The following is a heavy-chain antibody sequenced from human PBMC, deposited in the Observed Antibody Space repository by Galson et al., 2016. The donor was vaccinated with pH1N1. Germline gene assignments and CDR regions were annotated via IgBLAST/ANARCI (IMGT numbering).Heavy chain of an antibody. Sequence: LRLSCAASGFILSSYGMHWVRQAPGKGLEWVAGIWYDGSNKHYGDSVKGRFTISRDDSKNTLYLQMSSLRGDDTAVYYCARDFCGGDCYFDYWGQGTLVTVSS. J-gene: IGHJ4*02. D-gene: IGHD2-21*02. V-gene: IGHV3-33*01. CDR3: ARDFCGGDCYFDY. CDR2: IWYDGSNK. CDR1: GFILSSYG.